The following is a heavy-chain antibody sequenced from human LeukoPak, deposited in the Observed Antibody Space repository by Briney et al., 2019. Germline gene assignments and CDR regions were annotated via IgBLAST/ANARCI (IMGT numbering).Heavy chain of an antibody. CDR3: ARVYYSNSYDYWYFDL. CDR2: IYYSGST. Sequence: SETLSLTCVVYGGSFSGYYWSWIRQPPGKGLEWIAYIYYSGSTNYNPSLKSRVTISVDTSKNQFSLKLSSVTAADMAVYYCARVYYSNSYDYWYFDLWGRGTLVTVSS. V-gene: IGHV4-59*01. CDR1: GGSFSGYY. J-gene: IGHJ2*01. D-gene: IGHD6-13*01.